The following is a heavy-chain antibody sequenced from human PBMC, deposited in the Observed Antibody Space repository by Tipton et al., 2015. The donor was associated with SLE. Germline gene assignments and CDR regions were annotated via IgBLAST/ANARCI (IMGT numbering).Heavy chain of an antibody. J-gene: IGHJ5*02. CDR3: ATSPLTP. CDR1: CDSMRSSMTTYY. CDR2: IFVSGTT. D-gene: IGHD2-2*01. V-gene: IGHV4-61*02. Sequence: TLSLTCTVSCDSMRSSMTTYYWSWIRQTAGKGPEWMGRIFVSGTTNYNPSLKSRVTISVDMSKNQFSLKLTSVTAADTAVYYCATSPLTPWGQGTLVTVSS.